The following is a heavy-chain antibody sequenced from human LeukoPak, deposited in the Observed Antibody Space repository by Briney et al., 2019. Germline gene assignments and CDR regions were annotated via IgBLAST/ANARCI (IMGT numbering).Heavy chain of an antibody. CDR3: ARDRSTTNKD. J-gene: IGHJ1*01. V-gene: IGHV3-30-3*01. Sequence: GRSLRLSCAASGFTFSSYAMHWVRQAPGKGLEWVAVISYDGSNKYYADSVKGRFTISRDNSKNTLYLQMNSLRAEDTAVYYCARDRSTTNKDWGQGTLVTVSS. CDR2: ISYDGSNK. D-gene: IGHD1-1*01. CDR1: GFTFSSYA.